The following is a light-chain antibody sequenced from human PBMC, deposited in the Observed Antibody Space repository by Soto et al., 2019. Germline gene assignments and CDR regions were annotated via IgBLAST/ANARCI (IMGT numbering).Light chain of an antibody. V-gene: IGLV2-14*01. CDR2: EVS. J-gene: IGLJ2*01. Sequence: QSALTQPASVSGSPGQSITISCTGTSSDVGGYNYVSWYQQHPGKAPKLMIYEVSNRPSGVSNRFSGSKSGNTASLTISGLQAEDEADYYCSSYNSSRTAVVFGGGTKVTVL. CDR3: SSYNSSRTAVV. CDR1: SSDVGGYNY.